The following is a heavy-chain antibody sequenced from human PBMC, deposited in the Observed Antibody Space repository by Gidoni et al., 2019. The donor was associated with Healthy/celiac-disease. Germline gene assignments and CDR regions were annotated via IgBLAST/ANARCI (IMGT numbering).Heavy chain of an antibody. CDR3: AREIGRRGAFDI. Sequence: EVQLVGSGGGLVQHGGSLRPYCAATGFTFSSYDMHWVRQATGKVLEWVSAIGTAGDTYYPGSVKGRFTISRENAKNSLYLQMNSLRAGDTAVYYCAREIGRRGAFDIWGQGTMVTVSS. J-gene: IGHJ3*02. CDR2: IGTAGDT. D-gene: IGHD3-10*01. V-gene: IGHV3-13*01. CDR1: GFTFSSYD.